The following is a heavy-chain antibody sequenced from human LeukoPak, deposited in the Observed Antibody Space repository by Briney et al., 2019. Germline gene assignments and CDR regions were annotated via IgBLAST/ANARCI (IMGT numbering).Heavy chain of an antibody. CDR1: GYTLTSYD. CDR3: ARGLRQIVPSKGYIYFDY. J-gene: IGHJ4*02. D-gene: IGHD2-2*01. V-gene: IGHV1-8*01. CDR2: MNPNSGNT. Sequence: GASVNVSCKASGYTLTSYDINWVRQATGQGLEWMGWMNPNSGNTGYAQKFRGRVTMTRNTSISTAYMELSSLRSEDTAVYYCARGLRQIVPSKGYIYFDYWGQGTLVTVSS.